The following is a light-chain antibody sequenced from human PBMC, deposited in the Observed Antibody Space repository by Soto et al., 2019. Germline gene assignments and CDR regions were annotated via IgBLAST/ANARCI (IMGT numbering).Light chain of an antibody. CDR1: QSVNKN. V-gene: IGKV3-15*01. J-gene: IGKJ2*01. CDR3: QQYNNWPDT. Sequence: EIVMTQSPATLSVSPGERATLVCRASQSVNKNLAWYQQSLGQAPRLLVYGASTRATSIPASVSGSGSATEFTLTICSLQSEDCTIYYCQQYNNWPDTFGQGTRVE. CDR2: GAS.